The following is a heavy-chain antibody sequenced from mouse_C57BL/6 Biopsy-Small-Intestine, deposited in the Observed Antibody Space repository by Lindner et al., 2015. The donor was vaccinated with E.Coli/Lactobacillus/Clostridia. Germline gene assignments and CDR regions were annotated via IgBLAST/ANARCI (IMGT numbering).Heavy chain of an antibody. CDR3: AGEAPYSGSGSYFNVGGRFDP. CDR1: GGNFRRYV. Sequence: SVKVSCKASGGNFRRYVISWLRQAPGQGLEWMGRIIVGTPNYAQKFQGRLTITEDKSTTTLYMDLSSLRSEDTAVYYCAGEAPYSGSGSYFNVGGRFDPWGQGTLVTVSS. CDR2: IIVGTP. V-gene: IGHV1-74*01. J-gene: IGHJ4*01. D-gene: IGHD1-1*02.